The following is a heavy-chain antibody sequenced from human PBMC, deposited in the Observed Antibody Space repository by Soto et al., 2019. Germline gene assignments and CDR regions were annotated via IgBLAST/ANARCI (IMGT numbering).Heavy chain of an antibody. D-gene: IGHD1-26*01. Sequence: QVPLVQSGPEVKKPGSSVKVSCKVSGYTLSELFVHWVRQAPGKGLEWLGGFDPEEGNTIYAQNFRGRVTMTDDTSTDTAHMELSSLRSDDTAVYYCATGFPQWELLQYWGQGTLLTVSS. CDR3: ATGFPQWELLQY. V-gene: IGHV1-24*01. CDR2: FDPEEGNT. J-gene: IGHJ4*02. CDR1: GYTLSELF.